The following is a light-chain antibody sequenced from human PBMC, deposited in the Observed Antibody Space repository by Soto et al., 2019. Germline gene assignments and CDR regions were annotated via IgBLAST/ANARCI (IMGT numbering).Light chain of an antibody. CDR1: SSDVGSYNF. CDR3: CSYAGLSTFWV. Sequence: QSALSQAASVSGSPGQSITISCTGTSSDVGSYNFVSWYQQHPGKAPKLLIYEVTKRPSGVSNRFSGSKSGNTASLTISGLQAEDEAGYYCCSYAGLSTFWVFGGGTKVTVL. V-gene: IGLV2-23*02. CDR2: EVT. J-gene: IGLJ3*02.